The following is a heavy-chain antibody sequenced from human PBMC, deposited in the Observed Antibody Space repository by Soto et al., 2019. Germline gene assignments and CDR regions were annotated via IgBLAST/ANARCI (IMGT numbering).Heavy chain of an antibody. D-gene: IGHD3-3*01. J-gene: IGHJ4*02. CDR2: VWYDGSNK. CDR3: ARAEGVVAVITPPDY. CDR1: GFTFSSYG. Sequence: QVQLVESGGGVVQPGRSLRLSCAASGFTFSSYGMHWVRQAPGKGLEWVAVVWYDGSNKDYVDSVKGRFTISRDNSKNXXXLQXXXXXXEXXXXXXXARAEGVVAVITPPDYWGQGXLVTVSS. V-gene: IGHV3-33*01.